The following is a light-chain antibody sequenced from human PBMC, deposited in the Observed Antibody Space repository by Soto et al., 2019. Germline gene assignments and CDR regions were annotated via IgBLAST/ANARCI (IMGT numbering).Light chain of an antibody. CDR2: DAS. J-gene: IGKJ5*01. CDR3: QQYHYWPPIT. V-gene: IGKV3-15*01. Sequence: EIVMPQSPATLSVNPGERATLSCRASQSVGSNLAWYQQKPGQAPRLLIYDASTRATGIPARFSGSGSGTVFTLTISSLQSEDFAVYYCQQYHYWPPITFGQGTRLEIK. CDR1: QSVGSN.